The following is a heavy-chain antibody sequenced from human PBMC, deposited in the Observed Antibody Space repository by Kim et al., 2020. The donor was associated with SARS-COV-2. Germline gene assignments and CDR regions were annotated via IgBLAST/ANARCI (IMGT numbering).Heavy chain of an antibody. D-gene: IGHD2-21*01. Sequence: GGSLRLSCAASGFGISNYKMNWVRQAPGKGLEWVAAIKEDGSDTYYVGSVKGRFTISRDNAKNSLFLQMNSLRAEDTAVYHCACGSFSRGGELAWGLGTLVTVSS. CDR1: GFGISNYK. V-gene: IGHV3-7*01. CDR3: ACGSFSRGGELA. J-gene: IGHJ5*02. CDR2: IKEDGSDT.